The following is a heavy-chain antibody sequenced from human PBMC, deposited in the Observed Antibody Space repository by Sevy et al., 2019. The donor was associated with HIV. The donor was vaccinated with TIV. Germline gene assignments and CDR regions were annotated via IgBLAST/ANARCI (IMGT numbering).Heavy chain of an antibody. J-gene: IGHJ5*02. CDR3: ARRYL. CDR2: IRQDGNEI. Sequence: GVSLRLSCVASGFTFDTYWMQWVRQAPGQGLEWVANIRQDGNEIYYSDSVKGRFTISRDNAKESVYLQMSNLRVEDTGIYYCARRYLWGQGTLVTVSS. V-gene: IGHV3-7*01. CDR1: GFTFDTYW.